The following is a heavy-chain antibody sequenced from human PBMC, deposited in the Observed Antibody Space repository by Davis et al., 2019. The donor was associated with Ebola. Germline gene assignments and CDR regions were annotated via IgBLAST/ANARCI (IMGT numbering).Heavy chain of an antibody. V-gene: IGHV3-30-3*01. CDR2: ISYDGSNK. D-gene: IGHD2/OR15-2a*01. CDR1: GFTFSSYA. J-gene: IGHJ3*02. Sequence: GESLKISCAASGFTFSSYAMHWVRQAPGKGLEWVAVISYDGSNKYYADSVKGRFTISRDNSKNTLYLQMNSLRAEDTAVYYCARRVYAPRRDIWGQGTMVTVSS. CDR3: ARRVYAPRRDI.